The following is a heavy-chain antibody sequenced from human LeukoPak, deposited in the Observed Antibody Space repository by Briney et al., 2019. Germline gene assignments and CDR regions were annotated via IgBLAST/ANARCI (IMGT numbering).Heavy chain of an antibody. CDR2: IYYSGST. J-gene: IGHJ4*02. V-gene: IGHV4-59*01. CDR1: GGSISSYY. D-gene: IGHD6-6*01. CDR3: ARASAARHFDY. Sequence: PSETLSLTRTVSGGSISSYYWSWIRQPPGKGLEWIGYIYYSGSTNYNPSLKSRVTISVDTSKNQFSLKLSSVTAADTAVYYCARASAARHFDYWGQGTLVTVSS.